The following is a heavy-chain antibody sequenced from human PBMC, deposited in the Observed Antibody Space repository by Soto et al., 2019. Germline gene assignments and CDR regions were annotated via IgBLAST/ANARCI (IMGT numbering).Heavy chain of an antibody. V-gene: IGHV3-9*01. J-gene: IGHJ4*02. Sequence: PVGSLRLSCAASGFTFDDYAMHWVRQAPGKGLEWVSGISWNSGSIGYADSVKGRFTISRDNAKNSLYLQMNSLRAEDTALYYCAKDIGYDILTGEGGADYWGQGTLVTVSS. CDR2: ISWNSGSI. D-gene: IGHD3-9*01. CDR1: GFTFDDYA. CDR3: AKDIGYDILTGEGGADY.